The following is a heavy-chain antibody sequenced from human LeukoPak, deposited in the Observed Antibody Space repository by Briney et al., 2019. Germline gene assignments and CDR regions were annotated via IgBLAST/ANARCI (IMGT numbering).Heavy chain of an antibody. CDR1: GFTFSSYG. J-gene: IGHJ4*02. D-gene: IGHD2-2*01. CDR3: ASNRIVVVPAALKT. V-gene: IGHV3-30*02. CDR2: IRYDGSNK. Sequence: PGGSLRLSCAASGFTFSSYGMHWARQAPGKGLEWVAFIRYDGSNKYYADSVKGRFTISRDNSKNTLYLQMNSLRAEDTAVYYCASNRIVVVPAALKTWGQGTLVTVSS.